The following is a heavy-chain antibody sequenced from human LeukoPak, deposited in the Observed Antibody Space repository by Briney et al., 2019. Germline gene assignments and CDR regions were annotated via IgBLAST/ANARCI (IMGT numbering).Heavy chain of an antibody. CDR3: ARDHTETSSLNFRNYYYYGMDI. V-gene: IGHV4-31*03. D-gene: IGHD4-11*01. J-gene: IGHJ6*02. CDR2: IYYSGST. CDR1: GGSIRSGDYS. Sequence: SETLSLTCTVSGGSIRSGDYSWNWIRQHPGKGLEWVGYIYYSGSTYYNPSLASRVTMSVDTSKNQFSLKLSSVTAADTAIYYCARDHTETSSLNFRNYYYYGMDIWGQGTTVIVSS.